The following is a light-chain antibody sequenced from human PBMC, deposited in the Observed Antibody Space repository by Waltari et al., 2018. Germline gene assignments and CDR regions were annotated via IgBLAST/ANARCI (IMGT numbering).Light chain of an antibody. CDR3: FSYAGSNSFA. Sequence: QSALTQPASVSGSPGQSITVPCIGTSTDIESSNFVSWFQQHPGRAPKLMIYDVSERPLGVSNRFSGSKSGNTASLTISGLQAEDEADYYCFSYAGSNSFAFGGGTRVTVL. CDR1: STDIESSNF. CDR2: DVS. V-gene: IGLV2-23*02. J-gene: IGLJ2*01.